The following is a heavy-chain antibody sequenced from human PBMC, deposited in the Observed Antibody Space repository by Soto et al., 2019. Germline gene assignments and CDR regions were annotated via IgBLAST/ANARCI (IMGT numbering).Heavy chain of an antibody. CDR3: ARGRLRSGGGVDY. CDR1: GFTVSSNY. CDR2: IYSGGST. J-gene: IGHJ4*02. Sequence: EVQLVESGGGLIQPGGSLRLSCAASGFTVSSNYMSWVRQAPGKGLEWVSVIYSGGSTYYADSVKGRFTISRDNSKNTLYLQMNSLRAEDTAVYYCARGRLRSGGGVDYWGQGTLVTVSS. D-gene: IGHD3-16*01. V-gene: IGHV3-53*01.